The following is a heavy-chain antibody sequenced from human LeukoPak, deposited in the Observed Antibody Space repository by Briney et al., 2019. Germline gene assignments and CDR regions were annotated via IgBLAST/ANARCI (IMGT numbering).Heavy chain of an antibody. Sequence: GGSLRLSCAASGFTVSSNYMSWVRQAPGKGLEWVSAISGSGGSTYYADSVKGRFTISRDNAKNSVYVQMNTLRAEDTAVYFCTRDRDSSSSVFEYWGQGTLVTVSS. D-gene: IGHD6-6*01. CDR1: GFTVSSNY. J-gene: IGHJ4*02. CDR3: TRDRDSSSSVFEY. V-gene: IGHV3-23*01. CDR2: ISGSGGST.